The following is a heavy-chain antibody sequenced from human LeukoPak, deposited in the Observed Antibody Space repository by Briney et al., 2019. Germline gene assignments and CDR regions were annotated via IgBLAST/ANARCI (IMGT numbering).Heavy chain of an antibody. CDR3: ASSLYYYYGMDV. J-gene: IGHJ6*02. CDR1: GFTFSSYA. Sequence: GGSLRLSCAASGFTFSSYAMSWVRQAPGKGLEWVSVIYSGGSTYYADSVKGRFTISRDNSKNTLYLQMNSLRAEDTAVYYCASSLYYYYGMDVWGQGTTVTVSS. V-gene: IGHV3-53*01. CDR2: IYSGGST.